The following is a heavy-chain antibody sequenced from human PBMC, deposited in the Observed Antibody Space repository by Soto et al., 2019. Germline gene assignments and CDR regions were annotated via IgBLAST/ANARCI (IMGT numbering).Heavy chain of an antibody. V-gene: IGHV4-59*01. D-gene: IGHD3-16*02. Sequence: PSETLSLTCPVSDGSIIDYYWGWIRPPHGKGLEWIGYIYYSGGTNYNASLKIRLTISVDTSKNQFSLKLCSVTAADTAVYYCTRLPPGRLVFAHWGRGTLVTVS. CDR1: DGSIIDYY. CDR3: TRLPPGRLVFAH. J-gene: IGHJ4*02. CDR2: IYYSGGT.